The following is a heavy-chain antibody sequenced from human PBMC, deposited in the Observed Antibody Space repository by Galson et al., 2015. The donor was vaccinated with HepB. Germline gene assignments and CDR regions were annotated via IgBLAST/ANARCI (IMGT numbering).Heavy chain of an antibody. D-gene: IGHD5-12*01. CDR2: IYPGDSDT. Sequence: QSGAEVKKPGESLKISCKGSGYSFTSYWIGWVRQMPGKGLEWMGIIYPGDSDTRYSPSFQGQVTISADKSISTAYLQWSSLKASDTAMYYCARRGIRGYSGYDLRWWFDPWGQGTLVTVSS. V-gene: IGHV5-51*01. CDR3: ARRGIRGYSGYDLRWWFDP. CDR1: GYSFTSYW. J-gene: IGHJ5*02.